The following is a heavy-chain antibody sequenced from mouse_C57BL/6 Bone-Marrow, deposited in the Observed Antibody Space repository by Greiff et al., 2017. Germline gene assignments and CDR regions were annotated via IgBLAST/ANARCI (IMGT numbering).Heavy chain of an antibody. CDR1: GFSLSTFGMG. CDR2: IWWDDDK. Sequence: QVTLKESGPGILQPSQTLSLTCSFSGFSLSTFGMGVGWLRQPSGNGLEWLAHIWWDDDKYYNPALKSRHSISKATSKNQVFLKIANVDTADTATYYCARIALITTVVAWYFDGWGTGTTVTVSS. J-gene: IGHJ1*03. CDR3: ARIALITTVVAWYFDG. V-gene: IGHV8-8*01. D-gene: IGHD1-1*01.